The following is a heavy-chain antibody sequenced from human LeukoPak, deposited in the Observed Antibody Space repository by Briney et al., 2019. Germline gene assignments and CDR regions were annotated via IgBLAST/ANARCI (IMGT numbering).Heavy chain of an antibody. Sequence: TGGSLRLSCAASGFTFSSFAMSWVRQAPGKGLEWVSAISGSGGTIYYADSVKGRFTISRDNSKNTLYLQVNSLRAEDTAVYYCAREVPRFDPWGQGTLVTVSS. J-gene: IGHJ5*02. CDR1: GFTFSSFA. V-gene: IGHV3-23*01. CDR3: AREVPRFDP. CDR2: ISGSGGTI.